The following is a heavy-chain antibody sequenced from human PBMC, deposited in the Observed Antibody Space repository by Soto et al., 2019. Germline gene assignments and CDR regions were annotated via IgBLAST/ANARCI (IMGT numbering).Heavy chain of an antibody. CDR2: LKEVGSEE. J-gene: IGHJ6*02. CDR1: GFTFSTYW. V-gene: IGHV3-7*05. D-gene: IGHD3-16*01. Sequence: EVQLVESGGGLVQPGGSLRLSWAAPGFTFSTYWMNWVRQAPGKGLEWGANLKEVGSEEYNVDSVKGRFTISRDNAKNSLFLDMNSLRGEDTAVYYCARDWGAPGRGSAFGYYYHFGMDVWGQGTTVTVPS. CDR3: ARDWGAPGRGSAFGYYYHFGMDV.